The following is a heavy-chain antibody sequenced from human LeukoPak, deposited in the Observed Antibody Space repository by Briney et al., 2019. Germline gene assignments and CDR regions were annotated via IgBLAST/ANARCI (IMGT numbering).Heavy chain of an antibody. D-gene: IGHD3-10*02. CDR1: GYTFTTYG. Sequence: ASVKVSCKASGYTFTTYGISWVRQAPGQGLEWMGFINPYNDTTDYAQTFKGRVTMTTDTSTSTAYMELRSLRSDDTAVYYCARLFGELLLPSDHFYYMDVWGKGTAVTVSS. CDR2: INPYNDTT. J-gene: IGHJ6*03. CDR3: ARLFGELLLPSDHFYYMDV. V-gene: IGHV1-18*01.